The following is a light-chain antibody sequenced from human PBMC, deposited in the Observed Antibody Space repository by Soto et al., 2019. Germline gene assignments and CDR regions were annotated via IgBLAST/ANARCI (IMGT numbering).Light chain of an antibody. CDR3: QSYDSSNYV. J-gene: IGLJ1*01. Sequence: NFMLTQPHSVSESPGKTVTISCTRSSGSIASNYVQWYQQRPGSSPTTVIYEDNQRPSGVPDRFSGSIDSSSNSASLTISGLKTADEADYYCQSYDSSNYVFGTGTKVTVL. CDR1: SGSIASNY. CDR2: EDN. V-gene: IGLV6-57*01.